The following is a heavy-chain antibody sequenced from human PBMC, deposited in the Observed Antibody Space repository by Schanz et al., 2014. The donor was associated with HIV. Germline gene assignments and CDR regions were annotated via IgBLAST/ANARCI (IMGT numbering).Heavy chain of an antibody. CDR2: ISTGGERT. Sequence: EEHLLESGGDLIQPGGSLRLSCVASGFPFSNFAMSWVRQDPGRGLEWVSAISTGGERTFYADSVKGRFTISRDNSKNTLYLQMNSLRAEDTAVYGCARQGLRFSFWLDYWGQGTPVTVS. J-gene: IGHJ4*02. CDR1: GFPFSNFA. V-gene: IGHV3-23*01. D-gene: IGHD4-17*01. CDR3: ARQGLRFSFWLDY.